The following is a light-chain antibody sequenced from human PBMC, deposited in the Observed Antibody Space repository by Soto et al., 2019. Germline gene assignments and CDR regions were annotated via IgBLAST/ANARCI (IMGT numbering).Light chain of an antibody. V-gene: IGKV1-5*03. CDR2: KAS. CDR3: QHYNSYSEA. J-gene: IGKJ1*01. Sequence: DIQMTQSPSTLSGSVGARVTITCRASQTISSWLAWYQQKPGKAHKLLIYKASTLKSGVPSRFSGSGSGTEFTLTISSLQPDDFATYYCQHYNSYSEAFGQGTKVELK. CDR1: QTISSW.